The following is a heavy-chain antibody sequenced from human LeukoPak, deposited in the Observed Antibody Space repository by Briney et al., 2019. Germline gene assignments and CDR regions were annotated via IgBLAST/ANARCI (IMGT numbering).Heavy chain of an antibody. J-gene: IGHJ5*02. D-gene: IGHD1-1*01. CDR3: ARVGSDWNDVRYNWFDP. CDR2: IYYSGST. CDR1: GGSMSSYY. V-gene: IGHV4-59*08. Sequence: SETLSLTCTVPGGSMSSYYWSWIRQPPGKGLEWIGYIYYSGSTKYNPSLKSRVTISVDTSKNQFSLKLSSVTAADTAVYYCARVGSDWNDVRYNWFDPWGQGTLVTVSS.